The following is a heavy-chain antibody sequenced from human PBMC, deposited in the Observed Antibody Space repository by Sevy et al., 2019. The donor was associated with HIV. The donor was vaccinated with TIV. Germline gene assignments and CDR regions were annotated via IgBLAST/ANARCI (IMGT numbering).Heavy chain of an antibody. V-gene: IGHV2-5*02. J-gene: IGHJ4*02. CDR3: AHRQGGDDWNWGNFDY. D-gene: IGHD2-21*02. CDR1: GFSLSTYGVG. CDR2: VYWDDDK. Sequence: SGPTLVKPTQTLTLTCTFPGFSLSTYGVGVAWIRQPPGKALECLACVYWDDDKRYSPYLRDRLSVTKDTSKKQVVLTMTNMAPVDTATDYCAHRQGGDDWNWGNFDYWGQGTLVTVSS.